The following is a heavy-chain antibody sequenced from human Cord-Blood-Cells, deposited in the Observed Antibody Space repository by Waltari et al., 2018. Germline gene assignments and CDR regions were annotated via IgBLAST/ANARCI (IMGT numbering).Heavy chain of an antibody. CDR1: GFTFSSYG. J-gene: IGHJ4*02. D-gene: IGHD1-7*01. CDR2: ISYDGSKK. CDR3: AKGGAGTIPFDY. V-gene: IGHV3-30*18. Sequence: QVQLVESGGGVVQPGRSLRLSCAASGFTFSSYGMHWVRQAPGKGLEWVAVISYDGSKKYYADSVKGRFTISRDNSKNTLYLQMNSLRAEDTAVYYCAKGGAGTIPFDYWGQGTLVTVSS.